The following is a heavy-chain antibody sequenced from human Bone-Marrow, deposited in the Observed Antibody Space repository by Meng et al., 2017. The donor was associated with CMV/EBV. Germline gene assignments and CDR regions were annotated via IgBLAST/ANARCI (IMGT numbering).Heavy chain of an antibody. CDR1: GFTFSNAW. CDR3: ARGYFDY. J-gene: IGHJ4*02. V-gene: IGHV3-7*01. D-gene: IGHD3-9*01. CDR2: IKTDGSER. Sequence: GESLKISCAASGFTFSNAWMSWVRQAPGKGLEWVAHIKTDGSERFHVDSVEGRFTISKDNAKNSVYLQMNYLRAEDTAVYYCARGYFDYWGQGTLVTVSS.